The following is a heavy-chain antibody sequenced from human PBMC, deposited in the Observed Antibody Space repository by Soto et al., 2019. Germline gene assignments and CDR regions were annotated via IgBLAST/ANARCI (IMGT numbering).Heavy chain of an antibody. CDR1: GGSFSGYY. D-gene: IGHD4-17*01. V-gene: IGHV4-34*01. J-gene: IGHJ4*02. CDR2: INHSGST. CDR3: ARGRRTAVTIDY. Sequence: SETLSLTCAVYGGSFSGYYWSWIRQPPGKGLEWIGEINHSGSTDYNPSLKSRVTISVDTSRNQFSLKLSSVTAADTAVYYCARGRRTAVTIDYWGQGTLVTVSS.